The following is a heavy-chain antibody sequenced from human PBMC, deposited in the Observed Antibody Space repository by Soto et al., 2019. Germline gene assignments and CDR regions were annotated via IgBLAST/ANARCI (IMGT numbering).Heavy chain of an antibody. CDR2: ISWNSGSI. Sequence: EVQLVESGGGLVQPGRSLRLSCAASGFTFDDYAMHWVRQAPGKGLEWVSGISWNSGSIGYADSVKGRFTISRDNAKNSLYLQMNSLRAEDTALYYCAKDLREGGKQWLVLRAFDYWGQGTLVTVSS. CDR1: GFTFDDYA. D-gene: IGHD6-19*01. V-gene: IGHV3-9*01. J-gene: IGHJ4*02. CDR3: AKDLREGGKQWLVLRAFDY.